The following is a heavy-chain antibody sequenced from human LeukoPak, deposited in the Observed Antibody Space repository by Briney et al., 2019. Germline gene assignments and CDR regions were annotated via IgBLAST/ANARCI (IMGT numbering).Heavy chain of an antibody. CDR1: GGSISSSSYY. V-gene: IGHV4-39*07. Sequence: SETLSLTCTVSGGSISSSSYYWGWIRQPPGKGLEWIGSIYYSGSTYYNPSLKSRVTISRHTSKNQFSLKLITVTAADTAVYYCARGVSRDGYNRDLDYWGQGTLVTVSS. CDR2: IYYSGST. J-gene: IGHJ4*02. D-gene: IGHD5-24*01. CDR3: ARGVSRDGYNRDLDY.